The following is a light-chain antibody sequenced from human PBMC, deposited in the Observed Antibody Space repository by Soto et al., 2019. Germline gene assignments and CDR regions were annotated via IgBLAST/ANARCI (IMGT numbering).Light chain of an antibody. V-gene: IGKV3-15*01. Sequence: EIVMTQSPATLSVSPGERATLSCRASQTVSSNLAWYQQKPGQAPRLLIYGASTRATGVPARFSGSGSGTEFTLTISGLQSEDFAVYYCQLYNNWWTFGQGTKVEIK. CDR2: GAS. CDR3: QLYNNWWT. J-gene: IGKJ1*01. CDR1: QTVSSN.